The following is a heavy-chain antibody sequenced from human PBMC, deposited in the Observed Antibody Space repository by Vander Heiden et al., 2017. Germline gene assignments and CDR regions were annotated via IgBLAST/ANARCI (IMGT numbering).Heavy chain of an antibody. V-gene: IGHV3-11*01. Sequence: QVQPVQSGGGLVKPGGSLRLSCAASGATCRDYYMRWIRQCPGKGLEWCSYISSSGSTIYYADSVKGRFTISRDNAKNSLYLQMKSLRAEDTAVYYCARLMITFGGVTYWGQGTLVTVSS. D-gene: IGHD3-16*01. CDR1: GATCRDYY. CDR2: ISSSGSTI. J-gene: IGHJ4*02. CDR3: ARLMITFGGVTY.